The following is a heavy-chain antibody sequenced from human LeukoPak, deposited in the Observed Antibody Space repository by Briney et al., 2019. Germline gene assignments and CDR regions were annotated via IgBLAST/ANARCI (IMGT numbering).Heavy chain of an antibody. Sequence: SVKVSCKASGYTFAGYYMHWVRQAPGQGLEWMGGIIPIFGTANYAQKFQGRVTITADESTSTAYMELSSLRSEDTAVYYCARESPPSRLGELSFFDYWGQGTLVTVSS. D-gene: IGHD3-16*02. CDR1: GYTFAGYY. CDR3: ARESPPSRLGELSFFDY. J-gene: IGHJ4*02. CDR2: IIPIFGTA. V-gene: IGHV1-69*13.